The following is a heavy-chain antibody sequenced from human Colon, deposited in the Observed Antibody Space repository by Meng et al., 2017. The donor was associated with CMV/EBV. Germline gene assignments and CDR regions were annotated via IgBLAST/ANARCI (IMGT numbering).Heavy chain of an antibody. CDR1: GFTFSDYG. CDR3: ARGGGFL. J-gene: IGHJ4*02. Sequence: GGSLRLSCEASGFTFSDYGMNWVRQAPGKGPEWVSSISSRSTYIKSGDSVKGRFTISRDNSNKTLYLQMNNVRADDGAVYYCARGGGFLWGQGTLVTVSS. V-gene: IGHV3-21*01. CDR2: ISSRSTYI. D-gene: IGHD2-15*01.